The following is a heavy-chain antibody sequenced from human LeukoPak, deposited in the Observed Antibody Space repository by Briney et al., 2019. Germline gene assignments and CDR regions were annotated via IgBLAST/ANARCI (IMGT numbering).Heavy chain of an antibody. D-gene: IGHD4-23*01. J-gene: IGHJ4*02. CDR3: AKQGPTVVTHFDS. CDR2: MYHSGST. CDR1: GYSISSGYY. Sequence: SETLSLTCAVSGYSISSGYYWGWIRQPPGKGLDWIASMYHSGSTYYNPSLKSRVTISVDTSKNQFSLRLSSVTAADTAVYYCAKQGPTVVTHFDSWGQGTLVTVSS. V-gene: IGHV4-38-2*01.